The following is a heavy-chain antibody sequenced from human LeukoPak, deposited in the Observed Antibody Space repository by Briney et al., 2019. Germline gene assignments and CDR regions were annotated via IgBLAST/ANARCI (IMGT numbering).Heavy chain of an antibody. V-gene: IGHV1-2*02. CDR3: ARVGPGIAAAFGY. J-gene: IGHJ4*02. Sequence: ASVKVSCKASGYTSTSYGISWVRQAPGQGLAWMGWINPNSGGTNYAQKFQGRVTMTRDTSISTAYMELSRLRSDDTAVYYCARVGPGIAAAFGYWGQGTLVTVSS. CDR1: GYTSTSYG. D-gene: IGHD6-13*01. CDR2: INPNSGGT.